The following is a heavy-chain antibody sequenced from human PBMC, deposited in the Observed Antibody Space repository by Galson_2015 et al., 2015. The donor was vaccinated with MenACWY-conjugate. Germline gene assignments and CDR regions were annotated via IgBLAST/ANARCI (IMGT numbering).Heavy chain of an antibody. CDR2: IRDTGSL. D-gene: IGHD4-17*01. CDR3: ARGGDYGNIGRFDY. Sequence: SLTCTVSGGSISSHYWSWFRQPPGKGLEWIAYIRDTGSLKDNPSLKSRVTISVDTSKNQFSLKLSSVTAADTAVYYCARGGDYGNIGRFDYWGQGTLVTVSS. V-gene: IGHV4-59*11. J-gene: IGHJ4*02. CDR1: GGSISSHY.